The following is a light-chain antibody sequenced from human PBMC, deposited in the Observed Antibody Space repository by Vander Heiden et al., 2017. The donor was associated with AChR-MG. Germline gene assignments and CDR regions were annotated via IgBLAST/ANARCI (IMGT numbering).Light chain of an antibody. CDR2: QDT. Sequence: SHESTQPPSVSVSPGQTASITCSGDTLGDEYVCWYQQRTGQSPLLVIYQDTERPSGSPERFSGSNSGNTATLTIGGTQATDEADYYCQAWDRNSEEVFGGGTKLTVL. CDR3: QAWDRNSEEV. J-gene: IGLJ3*02. V-gene: IGLV3-1*01. CDR1: TLGDEY.